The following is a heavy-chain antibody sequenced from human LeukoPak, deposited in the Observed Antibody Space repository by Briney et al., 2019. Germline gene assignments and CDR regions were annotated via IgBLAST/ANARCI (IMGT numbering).Heavy chain of an antibody. V-gene: IGHV3-21*01. Sequence: GGSLRLSCAASGFTFSSYSMNWVRQAPGKGLEWVSSISSSSSYIYYADSVKGRFTISRDNAKNSLYLQMNSLRAEDTAVYYCASLGYCTNGICYTFDYWGQGTLVTGSS. CDR3: ASLGYCTNGICYTFDY. J-gene: IGHJ4*02. CDR1: GFTFSSYS. CDR2: ISSSSSYI. D-gene: IGHD2-8*01.